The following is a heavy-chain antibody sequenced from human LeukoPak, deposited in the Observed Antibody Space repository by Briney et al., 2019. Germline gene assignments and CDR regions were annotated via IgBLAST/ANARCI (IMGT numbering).Heavy chain of an antibody. CDR1: GGSMSPYH. J-gene: IGHJ3*02. CDR2: IYYSGST. Sequence: TSETLSLTCTVSGGSMSPYHWGWIRRPPGKGLEWTGYIYYSGSTNYNPSLNSRVTISVDTSKNQFSLRLSSVTAADTAIYYCARVGGMTTINNAAFDIWGQGTMVTVSS. D-gene: IGHD5-24*01. V-gene: IGHV4-59*08. CDR3: ARVGGMTTINNAAFDI.